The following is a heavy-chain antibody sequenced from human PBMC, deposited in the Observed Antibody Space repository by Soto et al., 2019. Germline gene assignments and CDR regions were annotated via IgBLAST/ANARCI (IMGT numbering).Heavy chain of an antibody. V-gene: IGHV3-53*01. J-gene: IGHJ4*02. D-gene: IGHD4-4*01. CDR2: IYSGGYT. CDR3: AKETVAPFDY. Sequence: EVQLVESGGGLIQPGGSLTLSCAASGFSVSNNHMNWVRQAPGKGLEWVSLIYSGGYTYYADSVKGRFTISRDNSKNTLFLQMDSLRVEDTAVYFCAKETVAPFDYWGQGALVTVSS. CDR1: GFSVSNNH.